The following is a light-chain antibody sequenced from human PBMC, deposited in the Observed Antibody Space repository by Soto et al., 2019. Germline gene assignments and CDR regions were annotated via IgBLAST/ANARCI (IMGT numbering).Light chain of an antibody. Sequence: DIQMTQSPSTLSASVGDRVTITCRASQSISPWLAWYQQKPGKAPKLLIQKASSLESGVPSRFSGSGSGTEFTLPISSLQPDDFATYYCKHYNSGTFFGQGTKLEIK. V-gene: IGKV1-5*03. CDR1: QSISPW. CDR3: KHYNSGTF. J-gene: IGKJ2*01. CDR2: KAS.